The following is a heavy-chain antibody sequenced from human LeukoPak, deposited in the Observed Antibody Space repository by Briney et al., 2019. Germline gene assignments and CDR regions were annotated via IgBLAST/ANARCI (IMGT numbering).Heavy chain of an antibody. CDR3: ARAFGGVIVMDYYMDV. J-gene: IGHJ6*03. CDR2: INPSGGNT. V-gene: IGHV1-46*01. CDR1: GYIFSNYY. Sequence: ASVKVSCEASGYIFSNYYVHWVRQAPGQGLEWMGLINPSGGNTTYAQKFQGRVTMTRDTSTNTVYMELSSLTSDDTAVYYCARAFGGVIVMDYYMDVWGKGTTVTVSS. D-gene: IGHD3-16*02.